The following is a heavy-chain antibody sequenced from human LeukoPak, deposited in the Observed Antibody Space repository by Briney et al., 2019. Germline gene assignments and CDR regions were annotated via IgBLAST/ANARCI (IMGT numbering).Heavy chain of an antibody. CDR1: GFTCSSYA. D-gene: IGHD6-13*01. CDR2: ISGSGGST. J-gene: IGHJ4*02. Sequence: GGSLRLSCAASGFTCSSYAMSWVRQAPGKGLEWVSAISGSGGSTYYADSVKGRFTISRDNSKNTLYLQMNSLRAEDTAVYYFAKSPASIAAAGGVDYWGQGTLVTVSS. CDR3: AKSPASIAAAGGVDY. V-gene: IGHV3-23*01.